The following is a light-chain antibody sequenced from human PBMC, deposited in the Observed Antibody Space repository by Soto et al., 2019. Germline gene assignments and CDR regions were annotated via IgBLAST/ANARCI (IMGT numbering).Light chain of an antibody. CDR3: SSYTSSSTLEV. V-gene: IGLV2-14*01. CDR1: SSDVGGYNY. J-gene: IGLJ2*01. CDR2: EVS. Sequence: QSALTQPASVSGPPGQSITISCTGTSSDVGGYNYVSWYQQHPGKAPKLMIYEVSNRPSGVSNRFSGSKSGNTASLTISGLQAEDEADYYCSSYTSSSTLEVFGGGTQLTVL.